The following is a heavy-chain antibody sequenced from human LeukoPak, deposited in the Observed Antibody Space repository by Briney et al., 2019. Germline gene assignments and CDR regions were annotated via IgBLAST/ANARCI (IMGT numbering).Heavy chain of an antibody. CDR2: ISYDGSNK. D-gene: IGHD2-2*01. J-gene: IGHJ4*02. Sequence: PGGSLRLSCAASGFTFSSYAMHWVRQAPGKGLEWVAVISYDGSNKYYADSVKGRFTISRDNSKNTLYLQMNSLRAEDTAVYYCARKVVVPAQWPADHYFDYWGQGTLVTVSS. V-gene: IGHV3-30-3*01. CDR1: GFTFSSYA. CDR3: ARKVVVPAQWPADHYFDY.